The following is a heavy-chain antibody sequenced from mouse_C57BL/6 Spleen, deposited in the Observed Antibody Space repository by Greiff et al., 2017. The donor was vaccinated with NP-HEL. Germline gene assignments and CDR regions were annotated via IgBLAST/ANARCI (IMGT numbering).Heavy chain of an antibody. CDR1: GYSITSGYY. Sequence: VQLQQSGPGLVKPSQSLSLTCSVTGYSITSGYYWNWIRQFPGNKLEWMGYISYDGSNNYNPSLKNRISITRDTSKNQFFLKLNSVTTEDTATYYCARDEGYGNYGYFDVWGTGTTVTVSS. D-gene: IGHD2-1*01. CDR3: ARDEGYGNYGYFDV. CDR2: ISYDGSN. J-gene: IGHJ1*03. V-gene: IGHV3-6*01.